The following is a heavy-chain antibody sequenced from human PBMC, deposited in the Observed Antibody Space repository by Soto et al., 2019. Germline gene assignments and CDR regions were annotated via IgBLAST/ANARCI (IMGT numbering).Heavy chain of an antibody. CDR2: IYYSGST. CDR3: ARSGYSYGPNPLLY. CDR1: GGSISSGGYY. D-gene: IGHD5-18*01. Sequence: QVQLQESGPGLVKPSQTLSLTCTVSGGSISSGGYYWSWIRQHPGKGLEWIGYIYYSGSTYYNPSLKSRVTISVDTSKDQFPLKLSSVTAADTAVYYCARSGYSYGPNPLLYWGQGTLVTVSS. V-gene: IGHV4-31*03. J-gene: IGHJ4*02.